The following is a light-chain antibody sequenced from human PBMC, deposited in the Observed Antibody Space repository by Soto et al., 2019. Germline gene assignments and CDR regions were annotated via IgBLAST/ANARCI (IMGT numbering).Light chain of an antibody. CDR3: LQYKSYPLT. CDR2: AAS. J-gene: IGKJ4*01. Sequence: DIQMTQSPSSLSASVGDRVTITCRASQGINSYLAWFQQKPGKAPKSLIYAASSLHSGVPSKFSGSGSGTDFTLTISSLQPEDSATYYCLQYKSYPLTFGGGTKVEIK. CDR1: QGINSY. V-gene: IGKV1-16*02.